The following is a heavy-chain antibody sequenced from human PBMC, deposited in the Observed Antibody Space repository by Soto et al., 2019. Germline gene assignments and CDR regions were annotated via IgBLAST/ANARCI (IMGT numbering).Heavy chain of an antibody. CDR2: INSDGSST. D-gene: IGHD3-3*01. CDR3: ARELWSGYYGLLDYYYGMDV. V-gene: IGHV3-74*01. CDR1: GFTFSSYW. Sequence: HPGGSLRLSCAASGFTFSSYWMHWVRQAPGKGLVWVSRINSDGSSTSYADSVKGRFTISRDNAKNTLYLQMNSLRAEDTAVYYCARELWSGYYGLLDYYYGMDVWGQGTTVTVSS. J-gene: IGHJ6*02.